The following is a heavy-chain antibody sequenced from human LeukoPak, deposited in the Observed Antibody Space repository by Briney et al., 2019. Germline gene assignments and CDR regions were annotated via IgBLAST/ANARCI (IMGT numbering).Heavy chain of an antibody. Sequence: PGGSLRLSCAPSGFTFSNYAMSWVRQAPGKGLDWVSSISGSGFTYYADSVKGRFTISRDNSKNTLYLQMNSLSAEDSAVYYCAKRASPGYTSSWYSHWGQGTLVTVSS. CDR2: ISGSGFT. CDR3: AKRASPGYTSSWYSH. V-gene: IGHV3-23*01. D-gene: IGHD6-13*01. J-gene: IGHJ4*02. CDR1: GFTFSNYA.